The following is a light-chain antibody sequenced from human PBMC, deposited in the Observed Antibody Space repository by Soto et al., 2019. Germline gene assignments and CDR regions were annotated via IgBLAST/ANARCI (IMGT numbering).Light chain of an antibody. CDR1: SGHSRYA. CDR3: QTWGTGIQV. J-gene: IGLJ3*02. CDR2: LNSDGSH. Sequence: QLVLTQSPSASASLGASVKLTCTLSSGHSRYAIAWHQQQPEKGPRYLMKLNSDGSHSKVDGIPDRFSGSSSGAERYLTISSLQSEDEADYYCQTWGTGIQVFGGGTKLTVL. V-gene: IGLV4-69*01.